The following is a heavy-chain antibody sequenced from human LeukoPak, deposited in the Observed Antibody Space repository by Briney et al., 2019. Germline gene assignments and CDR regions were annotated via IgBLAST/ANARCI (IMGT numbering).Heavy chain of an antibody. Sequence: LSLTCAVYGGSFSGYYWSWIRQPPGKGLEWVSYISSSGSTIYYADSVKGRFTISRDNSKNTLYLQMNSLRAEDTAVYYCAKNLLTAAVVAATSYYYYGMDVWGQGTTVTVSS. CDR1: GGSFSGYY. CDR2: ISSSGSTI. D-gene: IGHD2-15*01. J-gene: IGHJ6*02. CDR3: AKNLLTAAVVAATSYYYYGMDV. V-gene: IGHV3-11*01.